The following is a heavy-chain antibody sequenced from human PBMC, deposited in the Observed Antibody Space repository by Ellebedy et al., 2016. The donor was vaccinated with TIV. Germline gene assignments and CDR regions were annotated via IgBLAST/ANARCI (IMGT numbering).Heavy chain of an antibody. CDR3: ARRGITIFAFDP. J-gene: IGHJ5*02. CDR2: INPADSDT. V-gene: IGHV5-51*01. D-gene: IGHD3-3*01. CDR1: GYSFTTYW. Sequence: GESLKISCQGSGYSFTTYWIGWVRQMPGKGLEWMGIINPADSDTRYRPSFQGQVTISADKSISTAYLQWSSRKASDTAMYYCARRGITIFAFDPWGQGTLVTVSS.